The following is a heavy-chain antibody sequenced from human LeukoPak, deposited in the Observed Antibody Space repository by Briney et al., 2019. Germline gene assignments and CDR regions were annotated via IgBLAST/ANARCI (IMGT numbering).Heavy chain of an antibody. V-gene: IGHV3-23*01. CDR1: GFTFSSYA. D-gene: IGHD6-13*01. CDR2: ISGSGGST. CDR3: AKGFTTAAGTVPFDY. Sequence: VGSLRLSCAASGFTFSSYAMSWVREAPGKGLERVSAISGSGGSTYYADSVKGRFTISRDNSKNTLYLHKNSLRAEDTAVYYCAKGFTTAAGTVPFDYWGQGTLVTVSS. J-gene: IGHJ4*02.